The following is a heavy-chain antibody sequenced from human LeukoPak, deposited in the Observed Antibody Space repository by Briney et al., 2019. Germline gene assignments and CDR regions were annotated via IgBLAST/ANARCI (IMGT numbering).Heavy chain of an antibody. CDR1: GFTFSSYA. CDR2: ISGSGGKT. J-gene: IGHJ4*02. V-gene: IGHV3-23*01. Sequence: GGSLRLSCVASGFTFSSYAMTWVRQAPGKGLEWVSSISGSGGKTYYADSVKGRFTISRDNSKNTLYLQMNSLRAEDTAVYYCARVNTMVRGINYFDYWGQGTLVTVSS. CDR3: ARVNTMVRGINYFDY. D-gene: IGHD3-10*01.